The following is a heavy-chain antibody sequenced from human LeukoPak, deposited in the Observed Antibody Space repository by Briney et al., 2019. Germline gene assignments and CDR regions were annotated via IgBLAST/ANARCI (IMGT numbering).Heavy chain of an antibody. Sequence: PSETLSLTCTVSGGSISSQYWSWIRQPPGRGLEWIGYVSYSGTTKYNPSLKSRVTTSVDTSKNQFSLKLNSMTAADTSVYYCARLRFLEWLFPWFDPWGQGTLVTVSS. V-gene: IGHV4-59*08. CDR2: VSYSGTT. D-gene: IGHD3-3*01. CDR1: GGSISSQY. J-gene: IGHJ5*02. CDR3: ARLRFLEWLFPWFDP.